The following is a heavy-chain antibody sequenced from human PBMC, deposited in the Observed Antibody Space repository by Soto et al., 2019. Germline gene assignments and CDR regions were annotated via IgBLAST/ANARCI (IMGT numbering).Heavy chain of an antibody. CDR2: ISYDGSNK. CDR3: AKDRAPYSSSSYFDY. Sequence: GGSLRLSCAASGFTFSSYGMHWVRQAPGKGLEWVAVISYDGSNKYYADSVKGRFTISRDNSKNTLYLQMNSLRAEDTAVYYCAKDRAPYSSSSYFDYWGQGTLVTVSS. J-gene: IGHJ4*02. D-gene: IGHD6-6*01. V-gene: IGHV3-30*18. CDR1: GFTFSSYG.